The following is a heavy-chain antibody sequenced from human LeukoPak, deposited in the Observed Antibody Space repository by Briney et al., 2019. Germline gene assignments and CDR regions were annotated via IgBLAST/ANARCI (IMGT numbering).Heavy chain of an antibody. V-gene: IGHV4-59*01. D-gene: IGHD5-24*01. CDR3: ARVGGMTTINNAAFDI. Sequence: SETLSLTCTVSGGSISNYYWSWIRQPPGKGLEWIGYIYHSGSTNYNPSLRSRVTISIDKSKKQFSLKLISLTAADTAIYYCARVGGMTTINNAAFDIWGQGTMVTVSS. CDR1: GGSISNYY. J-gene: IGHJ3*02. CDR2: IYHSGST.